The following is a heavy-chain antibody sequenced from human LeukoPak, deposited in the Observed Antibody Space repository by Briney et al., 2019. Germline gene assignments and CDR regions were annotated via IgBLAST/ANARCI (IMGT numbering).Heavy chain of an antibody. CDR2: IKQDGSER. CDR3: AREGANYVPFDY. V-gene: IGHV3-7*01. CDR1: GFTFSSFW. J-gene: IGHJ4*02. Sequence: GGSLRLSCAASGFTFSSFWMNWVRQAPGKGLEWVANIKQDGSERNYVDSVKGRSTISRDNAKNSLYLQMNSLRAEDTAVYYCAREGANYVPFDYWGQGTLVTVSS. D-gene: IGHD3-10*02.